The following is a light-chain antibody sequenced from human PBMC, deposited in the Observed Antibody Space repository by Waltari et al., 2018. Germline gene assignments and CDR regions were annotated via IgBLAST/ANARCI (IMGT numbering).Light chain of an antibody. CDR3: SSYISSDTLEL. CDR2: DVS. Sequence: HSALTQPASVSGSPGQSITISCTGTSRDVGGYNSVSWYQQHPGKAPKLLIYDVSNRPSGVSNRFSGSKSDNTASLTISGLQAEDEADYYCSSYISSDTLELFGGGTSLTVL. V-gene: IGLV2-14*03. J-gene: IGLJ2*01. CDR1: SRDVGGYNS.